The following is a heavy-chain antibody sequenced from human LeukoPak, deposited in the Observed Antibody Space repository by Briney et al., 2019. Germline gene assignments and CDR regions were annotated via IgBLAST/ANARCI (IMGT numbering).Heavy chain of an antibody. Sequence: SETLSLTCTVSGVSISNYYWSWIRQSPGKGLEWIGSIYKSEDTYYNPSLKSRVTISIDTSKNQFSLKLSSVTAADTAVYYCAREVVGAAGRHFDYWGQGTLVTVSS. J-gene: IGHJ4*02. CDR1: GVSISNYY. D-gene: IGHD1-26*01. CDR3: AREVVGAAGRHFDY. CDR2: IYKSEDT. V-gene: IGHV4-59*01.